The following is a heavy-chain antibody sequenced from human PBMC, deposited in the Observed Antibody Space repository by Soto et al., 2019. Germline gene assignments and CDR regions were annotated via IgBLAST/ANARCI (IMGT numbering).Heavy chain of an antibody. CDR2: IYPGDSDT. V-gene: IGHV5-51*01. J-gene: IGHJ3*01. CDR1: GYRFTSYW. CDR3: ALSYHSSSGRGSDV. D-gene: IGHD1-26*01. Sequence: PGECLNISCKGSGYRFTSYWIGWVRQMAGKGLEWMAIIYPGDSDTRYSPSFQGQVTISADKSINTAYLQWNSLKASDTAMYYCALSYHSSSGRGSDVWGQGTLVTVS.